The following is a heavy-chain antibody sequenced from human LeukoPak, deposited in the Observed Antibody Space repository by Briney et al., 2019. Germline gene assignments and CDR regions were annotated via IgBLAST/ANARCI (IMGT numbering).Heavy chain of an antibody. CDR2: IKQDGSEK. V-gene: IGHV3-7*01. CDR3: ARGVWDY. CDR1: GFTCSSYW. Sequence: GGSLRLSCAASGFTCSSYWMSWVRQAPGKGLEWVANIKQDGSEKYYVDSVKGRFTISRDNAKNSLYLQMNSLRAEDTAVYYCARGVWDYWGQGTLVTVSS. J-gene: IGHJ4*02. D-gene: IGHD3-16*01.